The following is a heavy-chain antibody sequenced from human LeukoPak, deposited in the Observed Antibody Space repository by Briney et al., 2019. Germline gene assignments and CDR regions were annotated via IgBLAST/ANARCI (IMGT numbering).Heavy chain of an antibody. CDR1: GYTFTGYY. Sequence: GASVKVSCKASGYTFTGYYMHWVRQAPGQGLEWMGWINPNSGGTNYAQKFQGRVTMTRDMSISTAYMELSRLRSDDTAVYYCARGVEYYYDSSGYYDAFDIWGQGTMVTVSS. J-gene: IGHJ3*02. D-gene: IGHD3-22*01. CDR3: ARGVEYYYDSSGYYDAFDI. CDR2: INPNSGGT. V-gene: IGHV1-2*02.